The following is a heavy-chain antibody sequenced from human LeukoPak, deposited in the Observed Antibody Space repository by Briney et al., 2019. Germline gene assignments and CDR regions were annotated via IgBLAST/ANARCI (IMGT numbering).Heavy chain of an antibody. V-gene: IGHV3-7*01. CDR2: IKADGGEK. Sequence: GGSLRLSCAASGFTFRNYWMSWVRQAPGEGQEWVANIKADGGEKHYVDSVKGRFTISRDNAKNSLYLQMNSLRDEATAVYYCTRDNNNLFDYWGQGTLVTVSS. J-gene: IGHJ4*02. CDR3: TRDNNNLFDY. CDR1: GFTFRNYW. D-gene: IGHD1/OR15-1a*01.